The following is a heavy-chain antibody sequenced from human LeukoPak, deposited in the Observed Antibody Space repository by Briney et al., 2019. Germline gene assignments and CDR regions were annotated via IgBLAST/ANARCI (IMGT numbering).Heavy chain of an antibody. V-gene: IGHV3-30*18. CDR2: ISYDGSNK. CDR3: AKDIAPSLGSSFLRDV. D-gene: IGHD6-13*01. J-gene: IGHJ6*04. CDR1: GCTFSSYG. Sequence: GRSLRLSCAASGCTFSSYGMHWVRQAPGKGLEWVAVISYDGSNKYYADSVKGRFTISRDNSKNTLYLQMNSLRAEDTAVYYCAKDIAPSLGSSFLRDVWGKGTTVTVSS.